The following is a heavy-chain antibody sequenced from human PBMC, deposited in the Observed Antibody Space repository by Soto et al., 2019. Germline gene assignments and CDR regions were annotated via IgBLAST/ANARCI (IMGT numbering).Heavy chain of an antibody. CDR2: ISGSGGST. J-gene: IGHJ4*02. CDR1: GFTFSSYA. CDR3: AKDLSVSYYDFWSGYYSSVFDY. Sequence: PGGSLRFSCAASGFTFSSYAMSWVRQAPGKGLEWVSAISGSGGSTYYADSVKGRFTIYRDNSKNTLYLQMNSLRAEDTAVYYCAKDLSVSYYDFWSGYYSSVFDYWGQGTLVTVSS. D-gene: IGHD3-3*01. V-gene: IGHV3-23*01.